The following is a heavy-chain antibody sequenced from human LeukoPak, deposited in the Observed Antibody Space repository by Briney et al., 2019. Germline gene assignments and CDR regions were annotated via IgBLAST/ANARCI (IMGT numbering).Heavy chain of an antibody. CDR3: ARVLLGSWDWFDP. CDR2: ISGGSRDI. V-gene: IGHV3-21*05. CDR1: GFAFSAYT. J-gene: IGHJ5*02. Sequence: PGGSLRLSCAASGFAFSAYTMNWVRQAPGKGLEWVSYISGGSRDIFYTDSVKGRFTISRDNAKNSLYLQMNSLRAEDTAVYYCARVLLGSWDWFDPWGQGTLVTVSS. D-gene: IGHD3-10*01.